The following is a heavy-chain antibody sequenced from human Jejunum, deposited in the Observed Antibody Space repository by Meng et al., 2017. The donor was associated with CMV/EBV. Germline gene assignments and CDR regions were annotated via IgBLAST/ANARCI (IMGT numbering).Heavy chain of an antibody. CDR3: ARVLSSSSTYKYFQYGMDV. CDR1: SNNY. Sequence: SNNYMSWVRQASGKGLEWVSLIYADGRTYYADSVKGRLTFSRDNSENTLYLQMNSLRVEDTAVYYCARVLSSSSTYKYFQYGMDVWGQGTTVTVSS. J-gene: IGHJ6*02. CDR2: IYADGRT. D-gene: IGHD6-6*01. V-gene: IGHV3-53*01.